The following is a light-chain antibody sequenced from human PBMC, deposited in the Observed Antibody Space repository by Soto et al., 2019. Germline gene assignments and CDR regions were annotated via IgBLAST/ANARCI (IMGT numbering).Light chain of an antibody. CDR1: QTVSSSY. J-gene: IGKJ1*01. CDR2: GAS. V-gene: IGKV3-20*01. Sequence: VLTQSPGTLCLSPGERATLSCRGSQTVSSSYLAWYQQKPGQAPRLLIYGASSRATGIPDRFSGSGSGTDFTLTIRRLEPEDFAVYYCQQYGNSPWTFGQGTKVDI. CDR3: QQYGNSPWT.